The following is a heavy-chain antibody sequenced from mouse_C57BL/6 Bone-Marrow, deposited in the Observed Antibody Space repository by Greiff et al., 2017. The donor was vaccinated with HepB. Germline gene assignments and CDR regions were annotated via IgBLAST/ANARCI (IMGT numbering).Heavy chain of an antibody. CDR1: GYSITSGYY. CDR2: ISYDGSN. J-gene: IGHJ4*01. D-gene: IGHD2-5*01. V-gene: IGHV3-6*01. Sequence: EVQVVESGPGLVKPSQSLSLTCSVTGYSITSGYYWNWIRQFPGNKLEWMGYISYDGSNNYNPSLKNRISITRDTSKNQFFLKLNSVTTEDTATYYCARGVNYYAMDYWGQGTSVTVSS. CDR3: ARGVNYYAMDY.